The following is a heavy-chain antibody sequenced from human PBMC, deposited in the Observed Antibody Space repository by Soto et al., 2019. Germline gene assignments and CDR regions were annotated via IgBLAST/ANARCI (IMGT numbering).Heavy chain of an antibody. V-gene: IGHV4-30-2*01. Sequence: QLQLQESGSGLAKPSQTLSLTCVVSGGSINSGGYSWSWIRQPPRKGLEWIGYVYHSGSTYYDPSLKSRVPISVDRSKNQFSLSLTSVTAADTAVYYCVSGTYGQFDFWGQGTLVTVSS. CDR3: VSGTYGQFDF. J-gene: IGHJ4*02. CDR2: VYHSGST. D-gene: IGHD3-10*01. CDR1: GGSINSGGYS.